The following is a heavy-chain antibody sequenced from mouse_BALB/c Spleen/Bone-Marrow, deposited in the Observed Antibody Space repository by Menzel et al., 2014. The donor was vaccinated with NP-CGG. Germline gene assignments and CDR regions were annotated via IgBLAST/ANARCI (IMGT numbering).Heavy chain of an antibody. J-gene: IGHJ3*01. V-gene: IGHV14-3*02. CDR2: IDPANGNT. CDR3: ANYYYGSSLFAY. D-gene: IGHD1-1*01. CDR1: GFNTKDTY. Sequence: EVQLQQSGAELVKPGASVKLSCTASGFNTKDTYMHWVKQRPEQGLEWIGRIDPANGNTKYDPKFQGKATITADTSSNTAYLHLSSLTSEDTAVYYCANYYYGSSLFAYWGQGTLVTVSA.